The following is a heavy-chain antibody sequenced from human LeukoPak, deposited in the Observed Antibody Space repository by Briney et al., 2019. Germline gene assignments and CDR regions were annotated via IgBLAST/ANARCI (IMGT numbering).Heavy chain of an antibody. J-gene: IGHJ4*02. CDR3: ARQSLRRYSSSWWDY. CDR1: GGSFSGYY. V-gene: IGHV4-34*01. D-gene: IGHD6-13*01. CDR2: INHYGST. Sequence: KTSETLSLTCAVYGGSFSGYYWSWIRQPPGKGLEWIGKINHYGSTNYNPSLKSRVTISVDTSKNQFSLKLSSVTAADTAVYYCARQSLRRYSSSWWDYWGQGTLVTVSS.